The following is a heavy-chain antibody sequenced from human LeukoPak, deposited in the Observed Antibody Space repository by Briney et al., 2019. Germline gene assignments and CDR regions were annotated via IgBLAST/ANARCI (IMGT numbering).Heavy chain of an antibody. D-gene: IGHD5-12*01. J-gene: IGHJ4*02. CDR2: IYHSGST. CDR3: ARGSIVSFGGYAACYFDY. CDR1: GYSISSGYY. V-gene: IGHV4-38-2*02. Sequence: PSETLSLTCTVSGYSISSGYYWGWIRQPPGKGLEWIGSIYHSGSTYYNPSLKSRVTISVDTSKNQFSLQLNSVTPEDTAVYYCARGSIVSFGGYAACYFDYWGQGTLVTVSS.